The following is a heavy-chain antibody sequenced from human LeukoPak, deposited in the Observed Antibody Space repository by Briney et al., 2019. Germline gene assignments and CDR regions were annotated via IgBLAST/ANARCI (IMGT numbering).Heavy chain of an antibody. CDR1: GGSISSYY. Sequence: KPSETLSLTCTVSGGSISSYYWGWIRQPPGKGLEWIGYIYYSGSTNYNPSLKSRATISVDTSKNQFSLKLNSVTAADTAVYYCARRSLVSGYFDYWGQGTLVTVSS. J-gene: IGHJ4*02. V-gene: IGHV4-59*08. CDR3: ARRSLVSGYFDY. D-gene: IGHD3-10*01. CDR2: IYYSGST.